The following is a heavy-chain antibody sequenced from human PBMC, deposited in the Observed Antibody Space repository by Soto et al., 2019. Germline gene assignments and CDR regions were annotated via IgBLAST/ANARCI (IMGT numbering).Heavy chain of an antibody. D-gene: IGHD3-22*01. J-gene: IGHJ4*02. Sequence: EVQLVESGGGLVQPGGSLRLSCAASGFTFSSYSMNWVRQAPGKGLEWVSYISSSSSTIYYADSVKGRFTISRDNAKNSLYLQMNSLRDEDTAVYYCARGVNYYDSSGPQEVFDYWGQGTLVTVSS. CDR2: ISSSSSTI. CDR1: GFTFSSYS. V-gene: IGHV3-48*02. CDR3: ARGVNYYDSSGPQEVFDY.